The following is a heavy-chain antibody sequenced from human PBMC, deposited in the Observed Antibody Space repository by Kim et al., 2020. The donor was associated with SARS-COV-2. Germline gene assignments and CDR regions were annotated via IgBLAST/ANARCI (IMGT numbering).Heavy chain of an antibody. CDR1: GYGFDGYW. Sequence: GESLKISCKASGYGFDGYWIAWVRQMPGKGMELMGIIFPGDPIIRYSPSFQGQVTMSADKSISTAYLQWSSLKASDIATYYCARLTGYFQLGTYLDYWGQGTLVTVST. CDR2: IFPGDPII. D-gene: IGHD3-10*01. CDR3: ARLTGYFQLGTYLDY. J-gene: IGHJ4*02. V-gene: IGHV5-51*01.